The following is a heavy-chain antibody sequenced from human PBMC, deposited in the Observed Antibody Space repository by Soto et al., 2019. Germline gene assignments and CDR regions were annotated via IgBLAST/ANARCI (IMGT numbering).Heavy chain of an antibody. CDR3: ARVPIPLFYGMDV. CDR1: GGTFSSHI. V-gene: IGHV1-69*02. J-gene: IGHJ6*02. D-gene: IGHD2-2*02. CDR2: IIPILGVA. Sequence: QVQLVQSGAEVKKPGSSVKVSCKASGGTFSSHIISWVRQAPGQGLEWMGRIIPILGVANYAQKFQGRVTNTADKSTNTAYMELTSLRSEDTAVFYCARVPIPLFYGMDVWGQGTTVTVSS.